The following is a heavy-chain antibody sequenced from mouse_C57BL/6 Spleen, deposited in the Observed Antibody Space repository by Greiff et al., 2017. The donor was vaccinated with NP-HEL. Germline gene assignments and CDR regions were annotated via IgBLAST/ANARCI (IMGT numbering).Heavy chain of an antibody. CDR1: GFTFSDYG. D-gene: IGHD1-1*01. V-gene: IGHV5-17*01. Sequence: EVMLVESGGGLVKPGGSLKLSCAASGFTFSDYGMHWVRQAPEKGLEWVAYISSGSSTIYYADTVKGRFTISRDNAKNTLFLQMTSLRSEDTAMYYCARPITTVVATPCDYWGQGTTLTVSS. CDR3: ARPITTVVATPCDY. CDR2: ISSGSSTI. J-gene: IGHJ2*01.